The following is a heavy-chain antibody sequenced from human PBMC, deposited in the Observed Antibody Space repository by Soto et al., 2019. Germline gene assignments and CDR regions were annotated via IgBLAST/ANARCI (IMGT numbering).Heavy chain of an antibody. Sequence: SVKVSCKASGGTFSSYTISWVRQAPGQGLEWMGRIIPILGIANYAQKFQGRVTITADKSTSTAYMELSSLRSEDTAVYYCARDLDYYDSSGPFDYWGQGTLVTVSS. CDR2: IIPILGIA. J-gene: IGHJ4*02. CDR3: ARDLDYYDSSGPFDY. D-gene: IGHD3-22*01. CDR1: GGTFSSYT. V-gene: IGHV1-69*04.